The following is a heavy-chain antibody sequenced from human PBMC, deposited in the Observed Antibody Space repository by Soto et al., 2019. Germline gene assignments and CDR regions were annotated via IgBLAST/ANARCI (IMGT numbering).Heavy chain of an antibody. Sequence: EVQLVESGGGLVQPGGSLRLSCAASGFTFSSYSMNWVRQVPGKGLEWVSYISSGSAAIYYADSVKGRFTISRDNAKNSLYLQMNSLRDEDTAVYCCARGSDAFDIWGQGTMITVSS. CDR2: ISSGSAAI. CDR1: GFTFSSYS. J-gene: IGHJ3*02. CDR3: ARGSDAFDI. V-gene: IGHV3-48*02.